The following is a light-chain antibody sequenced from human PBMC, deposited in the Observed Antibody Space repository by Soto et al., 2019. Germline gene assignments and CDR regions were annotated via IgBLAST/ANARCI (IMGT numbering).Light chain of an antibody. Sequence: QSVLTQPASVSGSPGQSITISCTGTSSDVGSYNLVSWYQQHPGKAPKLMIYEGSKRPSGVSNRFSGSKSGNTAPLTISGLQAEDEADYYCCSYAGSSTSYVFGTGTKVPVL. V-gene: IGLV2-23*01. CDR2: EGS. J-gene: IGLJ1*01. CDR1: SSDVGSYNL. CDR3: CSYAGSSTSYV.